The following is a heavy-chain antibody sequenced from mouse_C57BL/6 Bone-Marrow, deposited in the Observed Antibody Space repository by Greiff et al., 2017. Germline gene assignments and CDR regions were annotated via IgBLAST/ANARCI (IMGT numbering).Heavy chain of an antibody. D-gene: IGHD2-3*01. CDR1: GFSLPSHG. CDR2: LWGGGST. J-gene: IGHJ3*01. V-gene: IGHV2-9*01. Sequence: QVQLQQSGPGLVAPSQSLSIPRTVSGFSLPSHGVDWVRQPPGKGREWLGVLWGGGSTNYNSALMSRLSISKDNSKSQVFLKMNSLQTDDTAMYYCAKHTDGYYGAWFAYWGQGTLVTVSA. CDR3: AKHTDGYYGAWFAY.